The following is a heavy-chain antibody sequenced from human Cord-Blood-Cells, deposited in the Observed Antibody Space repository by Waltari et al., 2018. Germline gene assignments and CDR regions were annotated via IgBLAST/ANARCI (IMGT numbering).Heavy chain of an antibody. CDR1: GGSISSHY. CDR3: VRDTKLTGDAFDI. V-gene: IGHV4-59*11. CDR2: IYYSGST. Sequence: QVQLQESGPGLVKPSETLSLTCTVSGGSISSHYWSWIRQPPGKGLEWIGYIYYSGSTNYNPSLKSRVTISVDTSKNQFSLKLSSVTAADTAVYYCVRDTKLTGDAFDIWGQGTMVTVSS. J-gene: IGHJ3*02. D-gene: IGHD7-27*01.